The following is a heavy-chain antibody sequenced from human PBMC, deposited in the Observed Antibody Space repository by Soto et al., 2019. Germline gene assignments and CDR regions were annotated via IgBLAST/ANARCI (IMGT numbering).Heavy chain of an antibody. CDR2: IYYSGST. CDR1: GGSISSYY. J-gene: IGHJ5*02. Sequence: SETLSLTCTVSGGSISSYYWSWIRQPPGKGLEWIGYIYYSGSTNYNPSLKSRVTISVDTSKNQFSLKLSSVTAADTAVYHCARSWGYDYVWGSYTKHPLGPWGQGTLVTVSS. D-gene: IGHD3-16*01. V-gene: IGHV4-59*01. CDR3: ARSWGYDYVWGSYTKHPLGP.